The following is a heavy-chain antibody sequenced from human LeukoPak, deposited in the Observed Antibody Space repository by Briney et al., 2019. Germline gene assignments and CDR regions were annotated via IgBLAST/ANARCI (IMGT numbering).Heavy chain of an antibody. V-gene: IGHV3-23*01. D-gene: IGHD2-8*01. CDR1: GFTFSGYA. CDR2: ISGSGGST. Sequence: PGGSLRLSCAASGFTFSGYAMSWVRQAPGKGLEWVSAISGSGGSTYHADSVKGRFTISRDNSKNTLYLQMNSLRAEDTAVYYCAKDGCTNGVCFFDYWGQGTLVTVSS. CDR3: AKDGCTNGVCFFDY. J-gene: IGHJ4*02.